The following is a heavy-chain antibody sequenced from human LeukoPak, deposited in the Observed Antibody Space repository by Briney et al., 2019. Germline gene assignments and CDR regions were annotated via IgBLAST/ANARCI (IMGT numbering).Heavy chain of an antibody. CDR1: GGSISSYY. CDR2: ISYSGST. J-gene: IGHJ3*02. CDR3: ARGLRLGAAFDI. Sequence: SETLSLTCTVSGGSISSYYWNWIRQPPGKGLEWTGYISYSGSTSYNPSLKSRVTISVDTSKNQFSLNLSSVTAADTAVYYCARGLRLGAAFDIWGQGTMVTVSS. V-gene: IGHV4-59*08. D-gene: IGHD2-21*01.